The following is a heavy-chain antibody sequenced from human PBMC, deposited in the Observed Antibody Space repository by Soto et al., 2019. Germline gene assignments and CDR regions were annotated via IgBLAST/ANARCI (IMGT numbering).Heavy chain of an antibody. CDR3: ARGITRVRGFILDYFDY. CDR2: IGTAGDT. Sequence: EVQLVESGGGLVQPGGSLRLSCAASGFTFSSYDMHWVRQATGKGLEWVSGIGTAGDTYYPGSVKGRFTISRENAKNSLYLQMHSLRAGDTAVYFCARGITRVRGFILDYFDYWGQGTLVSVSS. V-gene: IGHV3-13*04. CDR1: GFTFSSYD. D-gene: IGHD3-10*01. J-gene: IGHJ4*02.